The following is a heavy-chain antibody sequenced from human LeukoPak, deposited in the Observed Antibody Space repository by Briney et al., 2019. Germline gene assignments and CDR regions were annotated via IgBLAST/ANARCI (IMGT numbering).Heavy chain of an antibody. V-gene: IGHV4-59*08. D-gene: IGHD6-19*01. J-gene: IGHJ4*02. Sequence: PSETLSLTCTVSGGSISRNYWNWIRQPPGKGLEWIGYIYDSGSAKYNPSLKSRVTMSVDTSQKQFSLKLRSVTAADTPVYYCARRGSGWFYLDYWGQGTLVTVSS. CDR1: GGSISRNY. CDR2: IYDSGSA. CDR3: ARRGSGWFYLDY.